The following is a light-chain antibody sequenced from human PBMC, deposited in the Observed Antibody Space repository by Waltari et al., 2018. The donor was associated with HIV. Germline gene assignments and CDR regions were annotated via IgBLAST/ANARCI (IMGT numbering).Light chain of an antibody. V-gene: IGLV2-11*02. J-gene: IGLJ2*01. CDR2: DVR. CDR3: CSYAGSYTLGV. Sequence: QSALTQPRSVSGSPGQSVTISCPGTSSDVGGYNYVSWYQQHPGKAPKLMIYDVRKRPSGVPDRFSGSKSGNTASLTISSVHAEDEADYYCCSYAGSYTLGVFGGGTKLTVL. CDR1: SSDVGGYNY.